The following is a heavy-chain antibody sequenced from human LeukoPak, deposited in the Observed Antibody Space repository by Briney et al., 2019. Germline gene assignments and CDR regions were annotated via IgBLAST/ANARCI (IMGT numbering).Heavy chain of an antibody. V-gene: IGHV3-21*01. Sequence: GGTLRLSCAASGFTFSSFGMGWVRQAPGKGLEWVSTISGSGSITYYADSVKGRFTISRDNAKNSLYLQMNSLRAEDTAVYYCARDGSIAVKNWFDPWGQGTLVTVSS. CDR2: ISGSGSIT. CDR3: ARDGSIAVKNWFDP. J-gene: IGHJ5*02. D-gene: IGHD6-19*01. CDR1: GFTFSSFG.